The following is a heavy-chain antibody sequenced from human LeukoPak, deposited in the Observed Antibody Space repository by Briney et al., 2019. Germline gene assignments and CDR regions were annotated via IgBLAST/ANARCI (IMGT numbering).Heavy chain of an antibody. V-gene: IGHV3-30*03. CDR3: VRSPTYYNMDV. J-gene: IGHJ6*03. CDR2: ISYDGTNK. CDR1: GFTFSNYV. Sequence: PGESLTLSCAASGFTFSNYVIHWVPQAPGKGLEWLAVISYDGTNKYYADFVKGRFTISRDHSQSTVDLQMNTLGGADTAVYYCVRSPTYYNMDVWGKGATVTVSS.